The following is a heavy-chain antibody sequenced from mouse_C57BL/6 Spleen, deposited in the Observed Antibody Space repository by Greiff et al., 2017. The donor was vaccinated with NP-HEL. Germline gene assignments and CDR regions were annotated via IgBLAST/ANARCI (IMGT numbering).Heavy chain of an antibody. J-gene: IGHJ2*01. D-gene: IGHD1-1*01. V-gene: IGHV5-17*01. CDR3: ARGTRYYGSSYYFDY. CDR2: ISSGSSTI. CDR1: GFTFSDYG. Sequence: EVQVVESGGGLVKPGGSLKLSCAASGFTFSDYGMHWVRQAPEKGLEWVAYISSGSSTIYYADTVKGRFTISRDHAKNTLFLQMTSLRSEDTAMYYCARGTRYYGSSYYFDYWGQGTTLTVSS.